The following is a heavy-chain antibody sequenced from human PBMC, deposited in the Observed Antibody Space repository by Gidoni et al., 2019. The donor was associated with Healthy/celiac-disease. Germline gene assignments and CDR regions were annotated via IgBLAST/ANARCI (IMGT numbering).Heavy chain of an antibody. V-gene: IGHV1-69*01. CDR3: ARSGEILAADTTFDY. CDR2: IIPIFGTA. D-gene: IGHD6-13*01. J-gene: IGHJ4*02. CDR1: GGTFSSYA. Sequence: QVQLVQYGAEVKKHGSSVKVSCKASGGTFSSYAISWVRQAPGQGLEWMGGIIPIFGTANYAQKFQGRVTITADESTSTAYMELSSLRSEDTAVYYCARSGEILAADTTFDYWAQGTLVTVSS.